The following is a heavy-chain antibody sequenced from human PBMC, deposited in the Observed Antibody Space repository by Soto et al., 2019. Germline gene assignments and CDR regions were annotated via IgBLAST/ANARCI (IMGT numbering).Heavy chain of an antibody. CDR1: GFTFSDYT. V-gene: IGHV3-23*01. CDR3: AKRTYGDSRS. CDR2: VSGSGGTT. Sequence: EVQLLESGGGLVQPGGSLRLSCAASGFTFSDYTMNWVRQAPGKGLEWVSAVSGSGGTTHYADSVKGRFTISRDNSKNTLYLQMNSLRVEETAVYYCAKRTYGDSRSWGQGTLVTVSS. D-gene: IGHD2-21*02. J-gene: IGHJ4*02.